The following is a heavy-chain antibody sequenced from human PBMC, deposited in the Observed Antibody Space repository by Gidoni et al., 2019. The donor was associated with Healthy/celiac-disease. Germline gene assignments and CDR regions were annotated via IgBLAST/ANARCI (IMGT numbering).Heavy chain of an antibody. CDR3: ARHLYSSSWYYFDY. CDR1: GGSISSRSYY. J-gene: IGHJ4*02. Sequence: QLQLQESGPGLVKPSETLSLTCTVSGGSISSRSYYWGWLRQPPGKGLEWIGGIYYSGSTYYNPSLKSRVTISVDTSKNQFSLKLSSVTAADTAVYYCARHLYSSSWYYFDYWGQGTLVTVSS. V-gene: IGHV4-39*01. CDR2: IYYSGST. D-gene: IGHD6-13*01.